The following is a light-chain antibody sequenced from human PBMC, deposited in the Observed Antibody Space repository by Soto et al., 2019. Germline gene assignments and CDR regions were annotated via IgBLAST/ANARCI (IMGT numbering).Light chain of an antibody. J-gene: IGKJ5*01. CDR1: QSISDY. V-gene: IGKV1-39*01. Sequence: DIKMTQSPSSLSASVGDRVTITFRANQSISDYLNWYQQKPGKAPKFLIYASSSLQSGVPSRFRGSGSGTDFTLTISSLQLEDFATYYCQQSYSTPTITFGQGTRLEIK. CDR3: QQSYSTPTIT. CDR2: ASS.